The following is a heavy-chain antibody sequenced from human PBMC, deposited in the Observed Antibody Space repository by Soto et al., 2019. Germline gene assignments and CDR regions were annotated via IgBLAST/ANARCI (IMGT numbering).Heavy chain of an antibody. CDR3: ARLGAYYQSLDP. D-gene: IGHD3-22*01. CDR1: GGSLSPNY. J-gene: IGHJ5*02. Sequence: QVHLQESGPGLVKPSETLSLTCTVSGGSLSPNYWSWIRQPPGKGLEWIGYIYYGGTTTNYPSLKRRVAISIDTSKNQFALTLRSVTAADTAVYYCARLGAYYQSLDPWGQGILVTVSS. V-gene: IGHV4-59*08. CDR2: IYYGGTT.